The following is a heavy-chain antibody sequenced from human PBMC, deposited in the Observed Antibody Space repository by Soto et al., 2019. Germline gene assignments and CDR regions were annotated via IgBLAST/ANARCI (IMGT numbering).Heavy chain of an antibody. CDR2: IYPGDSDT. D-gene: IGHD3-10*01. J-gene: IGHJ6*02. V-gene: IGHV5-51*01. CDR3: AGGGVRGVITRTRDYYGMDV. Sequence: EVQLVQSGAEVKKPGESLKISCKGSGYSFTSYWIGWVRQMPGKGLEWIGIIYPGDSDTRYSPSFQGQVTISADKSISTAYLQSSSLKASDTAMYYCAGGGVRGVITRTRDYYGMDVWGQGTTVTVSS. CDR1: GYSFTSYW.